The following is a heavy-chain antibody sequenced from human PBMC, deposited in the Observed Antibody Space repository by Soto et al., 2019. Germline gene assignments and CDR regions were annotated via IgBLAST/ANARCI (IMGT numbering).Heavy chain of an antibody. CDR3: ARGYATGWRRVRY. CDR2: IRHRGNT. J-gene: IGHJ4*02. Sequence: QVQLQQWGAGLLKPSETLSLTCAVYGGALSGYYCTWIRQTPGQGLEWLGEIRHRGNTDYKPSIKRRDTTSVDMSRNQGSLNLDPLNVSETSVDFCARGYATGWRRVRYCGQGTRVTVS. D-gene: IGHD2-15*01. V-gene: IGHV4-34*01. CDR1: GGALSGYY.